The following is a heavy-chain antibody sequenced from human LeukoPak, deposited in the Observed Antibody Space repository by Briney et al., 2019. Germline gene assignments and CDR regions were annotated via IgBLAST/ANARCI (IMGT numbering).Heavy chain of an antibody. CDR3: ARGVTSAVFDM. D-gene: IGHD2-21*02. CDR2: IYPGDSDT. V-gene: IGHV5-51*01. J-gene: IGHJ3*02. Sequence: EDFLKISCKGSGYSFTNYWIAWLRQMPAKGLEWMGTIYPGDSDTRYSPSFQGQVTISADKSIRTAYLQWSSLRASDTAMYYCARGVTSAVFDMWGQGTMVTVSS. CDR1: GYSFTNYW.